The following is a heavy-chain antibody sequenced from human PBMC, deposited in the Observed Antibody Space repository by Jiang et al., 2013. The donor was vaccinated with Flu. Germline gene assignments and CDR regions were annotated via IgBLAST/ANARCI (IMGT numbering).Heavy chain of an antibody. V-gene: IGHV3-48*03. J-gene: IGHJ4*02. CDR2: YKSGGTI. CDR1: SGYE. CDR3: ARDREEGATDY. Sequence: SGYEMNWSARLQGRAGVDFIHYKSGGTIYYADSVKGRFTISRDNAKNSLYLQMNGLRVEDTAVYYCARDREEGATDYWGQGTLVTVSS. D-gene: IGHD1-26*01.